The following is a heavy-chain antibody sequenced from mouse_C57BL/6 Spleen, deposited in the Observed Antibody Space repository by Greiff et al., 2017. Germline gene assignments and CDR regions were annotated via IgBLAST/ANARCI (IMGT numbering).Heavy chain of an antibody. V-gene: IGHV5-17*01. J-gene: IGHJ3*01. CDR1: GFTFSDYG. CDR3: AREGRSLFAY. Sequence: DVMLVESGGGLVKPGGSLKLSCAASGFTFSDYGMHWVRQAPEKGLEWVAYISSGSSTIYYADTVKGRFTISRDNAKNTLFLQMTSLRSEDTAMYYCAREGRSLFAYWGQGTLVTVSA. D-gene: IGHD1-1*01. CDR2: ISSGSSTI.